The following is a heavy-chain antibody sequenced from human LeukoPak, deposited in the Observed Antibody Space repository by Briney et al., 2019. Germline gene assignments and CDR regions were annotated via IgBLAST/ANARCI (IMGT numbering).Heavy chain of an antibody. CDR1: GFTFSSYG. V-gene: IGHV3-33*01. CDR2: IWYDGSNK. CDR3: ARDGDDYGGKGKLIAYYYYMDV. J-gene: IGHJ6*03. Sequence: GRSLRLSCAASGFTFSSYGMHWVRQAPGKGLEWVAVIWYDGSNKYYADSVKGRFTISRDNSKNTLYLQMNSLRAEDTAVYYCARDGDDYGGKGKLIAYYYYMDVWGKGTTVTVSS. D-gene: IGHD4-23*01.